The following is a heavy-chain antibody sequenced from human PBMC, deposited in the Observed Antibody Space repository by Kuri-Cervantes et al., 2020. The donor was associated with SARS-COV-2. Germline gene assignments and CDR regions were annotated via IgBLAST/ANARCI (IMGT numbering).Heavy chain of an antibody. D-gene: IGHD3-22*01. J-gene: IGHJ3*02. CDR2: LDPEDGET. CDR1: GYTLTELS. Sequence: ASVKVSCKVSGYTLTELSMHWVRQAPGKGLEWMGGLDPEDGETIYAQRFQGRVTMTEDTSTDTAYMELSSLRSEDTAVYYCATVAPPRITMIVVVGGFAFDIWGQGTMVTVSS. CDR3: ATVAPPRITMIVVVGGFAFDI. V-gene: IGHV1-24*01.